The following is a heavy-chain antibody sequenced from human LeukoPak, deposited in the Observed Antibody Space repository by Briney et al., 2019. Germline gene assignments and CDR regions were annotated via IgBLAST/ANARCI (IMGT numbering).Heavy chain of an antibody. CDR2: IYHSGST. CDR3: ARAGYSNYLGFDY. Sequence: SETLSLTCAVSGYSISSGYYWGWIRQPPGKGLEWIGSIYHSGSTYYNPSLKSRVTISVDTSKNQFSLKLSSVTAADTAVYYCARAGYSNYLGFDYWGQGTLVTVSS. J-gene: IGHJ4*02. D-gene: IGHD4-11*01. V-gene: IGHV4-38-2*01. CDR1: GYSISSGYY.